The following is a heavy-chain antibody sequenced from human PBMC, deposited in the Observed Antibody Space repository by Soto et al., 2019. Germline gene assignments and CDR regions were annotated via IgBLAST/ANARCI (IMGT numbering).Heavy chain of an antibody. V-gene: IGHV3-15*01. CDR1: GFTFSNAW. CDR2: IKSKTDGGTT. D-gene: IGHD2-2*01. J-gene: IGHJ4*02. CDR3: STRKGDGSSTCYYDY. Sequence: GESLRLSCAASGFTFSNAWMSWVRQAPGKGLEWVGRIKSKTDGGTTDYAAPVKGRFTISRDDSNNTPDLQMNRLKTEDTVVYYGSTRKGDGSSTCYYDYWGQGTLVTVSS.